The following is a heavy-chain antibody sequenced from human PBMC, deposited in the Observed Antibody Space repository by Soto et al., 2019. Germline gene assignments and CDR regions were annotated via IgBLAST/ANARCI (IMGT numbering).Heavy chain of an antibody. V-gene: IGHV1-2*02. CDR1: GYTFTGYY. CDR2: INPNSGGT. Sequence: VASVKVSCKASGYTFTGYYMHWVRQAPGQGLEWMGWINPNSGGTNYAQKFQGRVTMTRYTSISTAYMELSRLRSDDTAVYYCARDQYWYDFWSGYYTGDYYYGMDVWGQGTTVTVSS. D-gene: IGHD3-3*01. J-gene: IGHJ6*02. CDR3: ARDQYWYDFWSGYYTGDYYYGMDV.